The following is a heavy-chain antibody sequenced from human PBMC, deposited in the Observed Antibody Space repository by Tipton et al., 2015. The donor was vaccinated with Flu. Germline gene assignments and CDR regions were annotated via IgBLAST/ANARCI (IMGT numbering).Heavy chain of an antibody. J-gene: IGHJ5*01. CDR1: GFTFDDYG. CDR2: IDWNGGNI. CDR3: ARAQNYFRSSGYCKWFDP. D-gene: IGHD3-22*01. V-gene: IGHV3-20*01. Sequence: SLRLSCAASGFTFDDYGMSWVRQVPGKGLEWVSGIDWNGGNIAYAASVKGRFTISRDNAKNSLHLQMNSMRAEDTGLYHCARAQNYFRSSGYCKWFDPWCQGTLVTVPS.